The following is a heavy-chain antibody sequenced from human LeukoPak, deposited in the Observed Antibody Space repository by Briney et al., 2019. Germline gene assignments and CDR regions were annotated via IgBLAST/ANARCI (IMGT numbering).Heavy chain of an antibody. CDR2: IYYSGST. V-gene: IGHV4-59*08. Sequence: SETLSLTCTVSGGSISSYYWSWIRQPPGKGLEWIGYIYYSGSTNYNPSLKSRVTISVDTSKNQFSLKLTSVTAADTAVYYCARSRESAEGTGSVGVWGKGTTVTVSS. CDR3: ARSRESAEGTGSVGV. J-gene: IGHJ6*04. CDR1: GGSISSYY. D-gene: IGHD6-13*01.